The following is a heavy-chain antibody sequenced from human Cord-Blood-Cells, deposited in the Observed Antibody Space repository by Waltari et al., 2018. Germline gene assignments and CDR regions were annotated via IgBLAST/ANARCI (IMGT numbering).Heavy chain of an antibody. CDR1: GYTFTSYD. CDR2: MNPNSGNT. Sequence: QVQLVQAGAEVKKPGASVKVSCKASGYTFTSYDINWFRQATGQGLEWMGWMNPNSGNTGYAQKFQGRVTMTRNTSIRTAYMELSSLRSEDTAVYYCLMWGDLHDAFDIWGQGTMVTVSS. V-gene: IGHV1-8*01. CDR3: LMWGDLHDAFDI. D-gene: IGHD3-16*01. J-gene: IGHJ3*02.